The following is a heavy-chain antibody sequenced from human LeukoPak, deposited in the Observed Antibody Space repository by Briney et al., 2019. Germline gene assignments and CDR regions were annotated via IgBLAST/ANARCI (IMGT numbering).Heavy chain of an antibody. Sequence: ASVKVSCKASGSTFTGYFTHWVRQAPGQGLEWMGWINPNNGDTKYAQKFQGRVTMTRDTSIGTAYMELRSLTSDDTAAYYCARKGGIYGYFFDYWGQGTLVTVSS. D-gene: IGHD5-12*01. CDR3: ARKGGIYGYFFDY. CDR2: INPNNGDT. V-gene: IGHV1-2*02. J-gene: IGHJ4*02. CDR1: GSTFTGYF.